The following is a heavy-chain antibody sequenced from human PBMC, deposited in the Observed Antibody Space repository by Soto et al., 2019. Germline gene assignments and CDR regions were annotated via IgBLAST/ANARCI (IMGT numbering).Heavy chain of an antibody. V-gene: IGHV1-18*01. CDR1: GYCFARHG. D-gene: IGHD3-10*01. CDR2: ISTSNGDT. Sequence: GSAGQGSSEASGYCFARHGITWVRQAPGQGLEWMGRISTSNGDTDIARRFQGDVAMTIDTPARTVYLELTRLRSDYSALYYCVRNHHGAANYYHAMDVWG. J-gene: IGHJ6*02. CDR3: VRNHHGAANYYHAMDV.